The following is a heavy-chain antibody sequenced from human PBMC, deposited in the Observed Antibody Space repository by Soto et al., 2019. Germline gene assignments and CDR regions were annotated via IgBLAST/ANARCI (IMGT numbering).Heavy chain of an antibody. Sequence: EVQLVQSGAEVKKPGESLRISCKGSGYSFTSYWISWVRQMPGKGLEWMGRIDPSDSYTNYSPSFQGHVTISADKSISTAYLQWSSLKASDTAMYDCARLWLETHYYYYGMDVWGQGTTVTVSS. CDR1: GYSFTSYW. V-gene: IGHV5-10-1*01. D-gene: IGHD6-19*01. CDR2: IDPSDSYT. CDR3: ARLWLETHYYYYGMDV. J-gene: IGHJ6*02.